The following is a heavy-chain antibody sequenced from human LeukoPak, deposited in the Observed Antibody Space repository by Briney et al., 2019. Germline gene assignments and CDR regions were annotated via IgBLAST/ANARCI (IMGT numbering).Heavy chain of an antibody. D-gene: IGHD6-19*01. J-gene: IGHJ4*02. Sequence: PGGSLRLSCAASGFTFSSYSMHWVRQAPGKGLEWVSYISSTSSPIFYADSVKGRFTTSRDNSKSTLYLQMNSLRAEDTAVYYCTKLGIAVAATMDWGQGTLVTVSS. CDR2: ISSTSSPI. CDR3: TKLGIAVAATMD. V-gene: IGHV3-48*01. CDR1: GFTFSSYS.